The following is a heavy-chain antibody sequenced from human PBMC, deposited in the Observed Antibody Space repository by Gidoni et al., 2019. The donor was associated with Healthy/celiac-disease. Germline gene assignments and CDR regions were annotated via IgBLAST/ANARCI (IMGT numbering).Heavy chain of an antibody. J-gene: IGHJ3*02. V-gene: IGHV3-23*01. CDR2: ISGSGGST. D-gene: IGHD4-17*01. CDR3: AKDLKVTTPGVGAFDI. CDR1: GVTFSSYA. Sequence: EVQLLESGGGLVQPGGSLRLCCAASGVTFSSYAMSWVRQAPGKGVEWVSAISGSGGSTYYADSVKGRFTISRYNSKNTLYLQMNSLRADDTAVYYCAKDLKVTTPGVGAFDIWGQGTMVTVSS.